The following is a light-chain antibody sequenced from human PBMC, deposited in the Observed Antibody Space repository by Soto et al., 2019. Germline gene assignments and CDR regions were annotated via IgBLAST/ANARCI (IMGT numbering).Light chain of an antibody. CDR2: DAS. J-gene: IGKJ4*01. V-gene: IGKV3-11*01. Sequence: EIVLTQSPATLSLSPGERATLSCRASQSINRHLAWYRQKPGQAPRLLIYDASTRATGIPSRFSGSGSGTDFTLPISSLEPEDFVVYYCQQRSNWPPVTFGGGTKVEIK. CDR1: QSINRH. CDR3: QQRSNWPPVT.